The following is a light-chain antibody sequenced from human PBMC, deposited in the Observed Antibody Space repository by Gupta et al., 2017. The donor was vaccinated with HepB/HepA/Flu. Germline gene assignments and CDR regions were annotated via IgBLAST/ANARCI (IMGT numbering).Light chain of an antibody. CDR1: QGIANY. Sequence: IKLTPSSSFLPASVGDRVTFTCRASQGIANYLAWYQQKPGRAPKILIYSASTLQSGVPSRFSGSGSGTEFTLTISSLQPEDFATYYCQQFDTYPITFGQGTRLEIK. CDR3: QQFDTYPIT. J-gene: IGKJ5*01. CDR2: SAS. V-gene: IGKV1-9*01.